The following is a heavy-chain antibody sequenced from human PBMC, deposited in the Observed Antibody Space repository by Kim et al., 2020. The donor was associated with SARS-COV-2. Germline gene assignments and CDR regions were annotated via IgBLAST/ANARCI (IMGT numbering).Heavy chain of an antibody. V-gene: IGHV1-18*01. CDR3: ARKGGDYGDYVIDY. Sequence: DSVKVSCKASGYTFTSYGISWVRQAPGQGLEWMGWISAYNGNTNYAQKLQGRVTMTTDTSTSTAYMELRSLRSDDTAVYYCARKGGDYGDYVIDYWGQGTLVTVSS. J-gene: IGHJ4*02. D-gene: IGHD4-17*01. CDR1: GYTFTSYG. CDR2: ISAYNGNT.